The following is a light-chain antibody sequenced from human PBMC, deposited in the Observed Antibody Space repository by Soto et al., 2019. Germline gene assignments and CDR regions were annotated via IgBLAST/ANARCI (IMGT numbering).Light chain of an antibody. V-gene: IGLV1-44*01. J-gene: IGLJ2*01. Sequence: QSVLTQPPSASGTPGQRVTISCSGSSSNIGSNTVNWYQQLPGTAPKLLIYSNNQRPSGVPDRFSGSKSGTSAPLAISGLQSEDEADYYCAAWDDSLTVVFGGGTKLTVL. CDR1: SSNIGSNT. CDR3: AAWDDSLTVV. CDR2: SNN.